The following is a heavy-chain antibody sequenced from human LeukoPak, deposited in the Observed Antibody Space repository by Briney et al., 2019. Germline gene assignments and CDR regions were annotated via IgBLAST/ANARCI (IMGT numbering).Heavy chain of an antibody. CDR3: ATYPYSSSSEEDY. V-gene: IGHV4-61*02. CDR2: IYTSGST. J-gene: IGHJ4*02. D-gene: IGHD6-6*01. CDR1: GGSISSGSYY. Sequence: PSETLSLTCTVSGGSISSGSYYWSWIRQPAGKGLEWIGRIYTSGSTNYNPSLKSRVTISVDTPKNQFSLKLSSVTAADTAVYYCATYPYSSSSEEDYWGQGTLVTVSS.